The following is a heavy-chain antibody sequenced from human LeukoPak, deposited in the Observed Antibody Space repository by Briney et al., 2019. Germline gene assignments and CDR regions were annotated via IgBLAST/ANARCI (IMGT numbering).Heavy chain of an antibody. J-gene: IGHJ5*02. D-gene: IGHD3-16*01. V-gene: IGHV3-7*01. CDR1: GFTFSSYW. CDR3: AREIRGSLDP. Sequence: GGSLRLSCAASGFTFSSYWRSWVRQAPGKGLEWVANIKQDGSEKYYVDSVKGRFTISRDNAKNSLYLQMNSLRAEDTAVYYCAREIRGSLDPWGQGTLVTVSS. CDR2: IKQDGSEK.